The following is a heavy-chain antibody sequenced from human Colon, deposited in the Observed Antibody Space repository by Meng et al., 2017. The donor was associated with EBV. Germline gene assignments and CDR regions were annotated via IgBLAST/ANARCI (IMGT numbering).Heavy chain of an antibody. D-gene: IGHD2/OR15-2a*01. J-gene: IGHJ5*02. CDR1: WYTISTYT. CDR3: ARGGNFDP. CDR2: ISTNAGTP. V-gene: IGHV7-4-1*02. Sequence: VQLLPSVSYVKKRRYSVKVSCKGSWYTISTYTINWLRQARGRGLEWKGRISTNAGTPTYTQGCTGRFVFFLDTAVSTAYLQISSLKAEDTAVYYCARGGNFDPWGQGTLVTVSS.